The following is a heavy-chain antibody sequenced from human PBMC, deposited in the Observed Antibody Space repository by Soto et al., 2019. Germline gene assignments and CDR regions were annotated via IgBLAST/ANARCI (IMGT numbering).Heavy chain of an antibody. Sequence: QVQLQESGPGLVKPSQTLSLTCTVSGGSISSGGYYWSWIRQHPGKGLEWIGYIYYSGSTYYNPSRKSRVTISVDTSKNRLALKLSSVTAAGTAVYYCARDGGSGGPDWFDPWGQGTLVTVSS. J-gene: IGHJ5*02. D-gene: IGHD2-15*01. V-gene: IGHV4-31*03. CDR2: IYYSGST. CDR1: GGSISSGGYY. CDR3: ARDGGSGGPDWFDP.